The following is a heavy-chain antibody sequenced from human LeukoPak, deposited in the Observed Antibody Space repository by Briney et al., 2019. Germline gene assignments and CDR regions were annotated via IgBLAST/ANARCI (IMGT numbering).Heavy chain of an antibody. CDR3: ASGEQPALDAYDAFDI. D-gene: IGHD3/OR15-3a*01. Sequence: GGSLRLSCAASGFTFSSYAMSWVRQAPGKGLEWVSAISGSGGSTYYADSVKGRFTISRDNSKNTLYLQMNSLRAEDTAVYYCASGEQPALDAYDAFDIWGQGTMVTVSP. J-gene: IGHJ3*02. CDR2: ISGSGGST. V-gene: IGHV3-23*01. CDR1: GFTFSSYA.